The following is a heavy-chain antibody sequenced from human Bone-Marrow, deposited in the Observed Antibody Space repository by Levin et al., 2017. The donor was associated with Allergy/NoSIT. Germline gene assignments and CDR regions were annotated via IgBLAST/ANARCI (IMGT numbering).Heavy chain of an antibody. CDR1: GFPFDNFA. D-gene: IGHD1-26*01. V-gene: IGHV3-23*01. CDR3: AKDLPNDAYSPDYFDY. Sequence: GGSLRLSCATSGFPFDNFAMSWVRQAPGKGLEWVSGISGSGGSTYYADSVKGRFTISRDNSKNTVYLQMNSLRAEDTALYYCAKDLPNDAYSPDYFDYWGQGTLVTVSS. J-gene: IGHJ4*02. CDR2: ISGSGGST.